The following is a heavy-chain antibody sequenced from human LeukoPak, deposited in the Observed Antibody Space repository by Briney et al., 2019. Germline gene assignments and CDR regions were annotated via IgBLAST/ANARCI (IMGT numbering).Heavy chain of an antibody. J-gene: IGHJ4*02. CDR2: IGSSSSYI. V-gene: IGHV3-21*01. CDR3: AKEDTAMEYYFDY. Sequence: TGGSLRLSCAVSGFTFSSYSMNWVRQAPGKGLEWVSSIGSSSSYIYYADSVKGRFTISRDNAKDSLYLQMNSLRAEDTAVYYCAKEDTAMEYYFDYWGQGTLVTVSS. D-gene: IGHD5-18*01. CDR1: GFTFSSYS.